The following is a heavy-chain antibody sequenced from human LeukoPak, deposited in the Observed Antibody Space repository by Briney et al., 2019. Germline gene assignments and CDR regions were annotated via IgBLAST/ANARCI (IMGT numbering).Heavy chain of an antibody. CDR1: GGSITSTNY. D-gene: IGHD2-2*02. J-gene: IGHJ3*02. Sequence: PSETLSLTCGVSGGSITSTNYWSWVRPPPGQGLEWIGEISLSGYTGFNPSLRSRVTMSLDESKNHLSLNLASVTAADTAVYYCARAHCSFTSCYRGGVDAVDTWGQGTMVTVSS. CDR2: ISLSGYT. V-gene: IGHV4-4*02. CDR3: ARAHCSFTSCYRGGVDAVDT.